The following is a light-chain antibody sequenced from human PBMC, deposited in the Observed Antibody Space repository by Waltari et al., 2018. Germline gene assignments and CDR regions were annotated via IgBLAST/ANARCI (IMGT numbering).Light chain of an antibody. CDR2: DAS. J-gene: IGKJ1*01. CDR3: QKYVSLPAT. CDR1: QSVARS. Sequence: EIVLTQSPGTLSLSPGQRATLSCRASQSVARSLAWYHQKPGQAPRLLIYDASSRATGIPDRFRGSGSGTDFSLTISRLEPEDFAVYYCQKYVSLPATFGQGPKVEI. V-gene: IGKV3-20*01.